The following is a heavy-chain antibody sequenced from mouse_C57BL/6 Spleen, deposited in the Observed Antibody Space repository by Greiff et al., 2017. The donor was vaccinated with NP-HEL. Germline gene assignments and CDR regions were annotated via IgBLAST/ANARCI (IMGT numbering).Heavy chain of an antibody. CDR3: AGPIYYDYDEGVSMDY. J-gene: IGHJ4*01. CDR1: GYSITSGYY. V-gene: IGHV3-6*01. Sequence: EVQLQQSGPGLVKPSQSLSLTCSVTGYSITSGYYWNWIRQFPGNKLEWMGYISYDGSNNYNPSLKNRISITRDTSKNQFFLKLNSVTTEDTATDYCAGPIYYDYDEGVSMDYWGQGTSVTVSS. D-gene: IGHD2-4*01. CDR2: ISYDGSN.